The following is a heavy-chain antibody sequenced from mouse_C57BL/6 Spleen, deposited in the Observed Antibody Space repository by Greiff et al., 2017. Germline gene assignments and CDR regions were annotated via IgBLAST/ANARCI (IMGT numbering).Heavy chain of an antibody. V-gene: IGHV2-9-1*01. D-gene: IGHD1-1*01. CDR3: ARNEYCGNSPFDY. CDR1: GFSLTSYA. J-gene: IGHJ2*01. Sequence: QVQLQQSGPGLVAPSQSLSITCTVSGFSLTSYAISWVRQPPGKGLEWLGVIWTGGGTNYNSALKSRMSISKDNAKSQVFLKMNSLHTEDTAGYYCARNEYCGNSPFDYWGQGTPLTVSS. CDR2: IWTGGGT.